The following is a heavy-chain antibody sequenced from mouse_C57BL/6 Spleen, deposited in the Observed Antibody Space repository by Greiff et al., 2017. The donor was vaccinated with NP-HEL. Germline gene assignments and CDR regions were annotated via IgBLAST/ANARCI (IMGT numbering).Heavy chain of an antibody. V-gene: IGHV1-69*01. Sequence: QVQLQQPGAELVMPGASVKLSCKASGYTFTSYWMHWVKQRPGQGLEWIGEIDPSDSYTNYNQKFKGKSTLTVDKSSSTAYMQLSSLTSEDSAVYYCARGSYDTGWCYFDYWGQGTTLTVSS. J-gene: IGHJ2*01. CDR2: IDPSDSYT. D-gene: IGHD2-3*01. CDR3: ARGSYDTGWCYFDY. CDR1: GYTFTSYW.